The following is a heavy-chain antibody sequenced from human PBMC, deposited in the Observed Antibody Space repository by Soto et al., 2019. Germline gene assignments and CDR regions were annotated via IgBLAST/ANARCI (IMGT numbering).Heavy chain of an antibody. Sequence: EVQLLESGGGLVQPGGSLRLSCAASGFTFSTYDMSWVRQAPGKGLEWVSAVSAGGGSTYYTDSVKGRFTISRDNSKHTVYLQMNSLRAEDTAVYSCHCLLRGSPIDYWDQGTLVTVSS. CDR3: HCLLRGSPIDY. J-gene: IGHJ4*02. D-gene: IGHD3-10*01. CDR2: VSAGGGST. CDR1: GFTFSTYD. V-gene: IGHV3-23*01.